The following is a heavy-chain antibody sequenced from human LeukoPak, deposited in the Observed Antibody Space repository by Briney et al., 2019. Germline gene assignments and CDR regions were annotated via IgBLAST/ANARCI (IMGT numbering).Heavy chain of an antibody. CDR2: IYYSGST. J-gene: IGHJ4*02. Sequence: PSETLSLTCTVSGGSISSYYWSWIRQPPGKGLDWIVFIYYSGSTNYNPSLKSRVTISVDTSKNQFSVKLSSVTAADTAVYYCASPGIFAAGTDRGFDYWGQGTLVTVSS. V-gene: IGHV4-59*01. D-gene: IGHD6-13*01. CDR1: GGSISSYY. CDR3: ASPGIFAAGTDRGFDY.